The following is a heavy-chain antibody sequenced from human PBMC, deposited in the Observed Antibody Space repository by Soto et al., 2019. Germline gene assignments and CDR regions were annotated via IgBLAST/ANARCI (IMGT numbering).Heavy chain of an antibody. J-gene: IGHJ4*02. V-gene: IGHV3-43*01. CDR1: GFTFDDYT. D-gene: IGHD1-26*01. Sequence: EVQLVESGGVVVQPGGSLRLSCAASGFTFDDYTMHWVRQAPGKGLEWVSLISWDGGSTYYADSVKGRFTISRDNSKNSLYLQMNSLRTEDTALYYCANKVGATTTFDYWGQGTLVNGSS. CDR2: ISWDGGST. CDR3: ANKVGATTTFDY.